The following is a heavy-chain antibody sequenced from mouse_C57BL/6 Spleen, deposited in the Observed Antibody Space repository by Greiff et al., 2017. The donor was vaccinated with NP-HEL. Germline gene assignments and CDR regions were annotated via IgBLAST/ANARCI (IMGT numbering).Heavy chain of an antibody. CDR1: GYTFTSYW. CDR2: IDPSDSYT. J-gene: IGHJ4*01. D-gene: IGHD2-12*01. Sequence: QVQLQQSGAELVMPGASVKLSCKASGYTFTSYWMHWVKQRPGQGLEWIGEIDPSDSYTNYNQKFKGKSTLTVDKSSSTAYMQLSSLTSEDSAVYYCARGAYYSSMDYWGQGTSVTVSS. CDR3: ARGAYYSSMDY. V-gene: IGHV1-69*01.